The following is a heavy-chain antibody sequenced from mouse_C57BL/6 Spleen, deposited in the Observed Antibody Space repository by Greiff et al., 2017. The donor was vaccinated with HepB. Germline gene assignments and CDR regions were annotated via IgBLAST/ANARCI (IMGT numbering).Heavy chain of an antibody. CDR3: ARSSGYRGYFDY. D-gene: IGHD3-2*02. CDR1: GYTFTSYW. CDR2: IYPGSGST. Sequence: VQLQQPGAELVKPGASVKMSCKASGYTFTSYWITWVKQRPGQGLEWIGDIYPGSGSTNYNEKFKSKATLTVDTSSSTAYMQLSSLTSEDSAVYYCARSSGYRGYFDYWGQGTTLTVSS. J-gene: IGHJ2*01. V-gene: IGHV1-55*01.